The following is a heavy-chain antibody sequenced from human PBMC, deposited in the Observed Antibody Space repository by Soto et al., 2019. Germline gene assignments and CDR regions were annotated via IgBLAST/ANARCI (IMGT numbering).Heavy chain of an antibody. CDR2: INAGNGNT. CDR1: GYTFTSYA. J-gene: IGHJ4*02. D-gene: IGHD1-26*01. CDR3: ARVGGSYPLDYFDY. Sequence: RASVKVSCKASGYTFTSYAMHWVRQAPGQRLEWMGWINAGNGNTKYSQKFQGRVTITRDTSASTAYMELSSLRSEDTAVYYCARVGGSYPLDYFDYWGQGTLVTVSS. V-gene: IGHV1-3*01.